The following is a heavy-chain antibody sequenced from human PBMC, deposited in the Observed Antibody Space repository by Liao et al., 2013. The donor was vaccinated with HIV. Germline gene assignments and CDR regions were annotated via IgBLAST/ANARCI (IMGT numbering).Heavy chain of an antibody. CDR1: GGSISNYY. J-gene: IGHJ2*01. D-gene: IGHD3/OR15-3a*01. Sequence: QVQLQESGPGLVKPSETLSLTCTVSGGSISNYYWSWIRQSAGKGLEWIGRIHSSGSTNYNPSFRSRVTISNKTRRRTSSPSKLSSVTAADTAVYYCARERTRAWYFDLWAGGTLGRLSP. V-gene: IGHV4-4*07. CDR2: IHSSGST. CDR3: ARERTRAWYFDL.